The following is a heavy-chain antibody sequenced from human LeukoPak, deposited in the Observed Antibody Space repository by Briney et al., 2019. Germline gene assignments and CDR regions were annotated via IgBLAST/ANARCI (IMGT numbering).Heavy chain of an antibody. D-gene: IGHD3-22*01. CDR2: ISAYNGNT. J-gene: IGHJ6*02. V-gene: IGHV1-18*01. CDR1: GYTFTSYG. CDR3: ARDLEVRYDSSGYNYYYYGMDV. Sequence: ASVKVSCTASGYTFTSYGISWVRQAPGQGLEWMGWISAYNGNTNYAQKLQGRVTMTTDTSTSTAYMELRSLRSDDTAVYYCARDLEVRYDSSGYNYYYYGMDVWGQGTTVTVSS.